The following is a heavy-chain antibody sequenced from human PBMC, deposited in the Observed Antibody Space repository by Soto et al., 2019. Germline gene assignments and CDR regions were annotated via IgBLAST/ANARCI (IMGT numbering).Heavy chain of an antibody. V-gene: IGHV1-24*01. J-gene: IGHJ6*03. Sequence: EASVKVSCKVSGYTLTELSMHWVRQSPGKGLEWMGGFDPEDGETIYAQKFQGRVTMTEDTSTDTAYMELSSLRSEDTAVYYCATVSTAMPDYYYYYMDVWGKGTTVTVSS. CDR3: ATVSTAMPDYYYYYMDV. CDR1: GYTLTELS. D-gene: IGHD2-2*01. CDR2: FDPEDGET.